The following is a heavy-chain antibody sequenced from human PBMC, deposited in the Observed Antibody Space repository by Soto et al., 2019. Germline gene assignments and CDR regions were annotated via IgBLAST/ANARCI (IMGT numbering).Heavy chain of an antibody. CDR3: ARTKPKYQQPPRYGMDV. V-gene: IGHV4-34*01. Sequence: SETLSLTCAVYGGSFSGYYWSWIRQPPGKGLEWIGEINHSGSTNYNPSLKSRVTISVDTSKNQFSLKLSSVTAADTAVYYCARTKPKYQQPPRYGMDVWGQGTTVTVSS. CDR1: GGSFSGYY. D-gene: IGHD2-2*01. CDR2: INHSGST. J-gene: IGHJ6*02.